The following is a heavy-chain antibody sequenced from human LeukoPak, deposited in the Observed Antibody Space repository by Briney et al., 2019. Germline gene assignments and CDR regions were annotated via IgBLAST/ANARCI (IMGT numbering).Heavy chain of an antibody. CDR1: GYTFSGYY. D-gene: IGHD1/OR15-1a*01. CDR2: MNHNRGGT. CDR3: ARSVITTMPNFDY. V-gene: IGHV1-2*06. J-gene: IGHJ4*02. Sequence: GSVNVSCKASGYTFSGYYIHWVRQAPGQGLAWVGRMNHNRGGTNNAHKFQGRVTLSRDTSISTAYMELRKLRSDDTAVYYCARSVITTMPNFDYWGQGTLVTVSS.